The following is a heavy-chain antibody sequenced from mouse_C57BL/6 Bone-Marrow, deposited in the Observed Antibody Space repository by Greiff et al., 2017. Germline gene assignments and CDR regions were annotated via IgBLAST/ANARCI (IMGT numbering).Heavy chain of an antibody. CDR1: GYSITRDY. CDR3: ARSFWYAYYFDY. D-gene: IGHD2-14*01. CDR2: ISYSGST. J-gene: IGHJ2*01. V-gene: IGHV3-8*01. Sequence: EVQLQESGPGLAKPSQTLSLTCSVTGYSITRDYWNWIRKFPGNKLEYMGYISYSGSTYYNPSLKSRISITRDTSKNQYYLQLNSVTTEDTATYYCARSFWYAYYFDYWGQGTTLTVSS.